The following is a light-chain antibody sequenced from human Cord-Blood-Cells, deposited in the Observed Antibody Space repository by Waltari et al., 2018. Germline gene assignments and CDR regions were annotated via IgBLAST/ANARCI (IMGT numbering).Light chain of an antibody. V-gene: IGKV1-5*03. J-gene: IGKJ1*01. CDR2: KAS. Sequence: DIQMTQSPSPLSASVGARVTFTCRASQSISSWFAWYQQKTGKSPKPLIYKASSLESGVPSRFSGSGSGTEFTLSISSLQPDDFATYYCQQYNSYTWTSGQGTKVEIK. CDR1: QSISSW. CDR3: QQYNSYTWT.